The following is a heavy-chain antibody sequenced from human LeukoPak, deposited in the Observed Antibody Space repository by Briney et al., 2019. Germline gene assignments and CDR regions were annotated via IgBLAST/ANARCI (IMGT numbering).Heavy chain of an antibody. CDR2: IISSSSYI. CDR3: ARGTDCGGDCYSDFDY. D-gene: IGHD2-21*02. J-gene: IGHJ4*02. Sequence: GGSLSLSLEPSGFTFISYTWNGFRQAPGKGRDWAPSIISSSSYIYYADSVKGRFTISRDNAKNSLYLQMNSLRAEDTAVYYCARGTDCGGDCYSDFDYWGQGTLVTVSS. CDR1: GFTFISYT. V-gene: IGHV3-21*01.